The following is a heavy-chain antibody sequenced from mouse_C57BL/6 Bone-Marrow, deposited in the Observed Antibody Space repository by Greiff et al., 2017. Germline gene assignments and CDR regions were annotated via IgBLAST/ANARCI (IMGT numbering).Heavy chain of an antibody. J-gene: IGHJ4*01. CDR1: GYTFTDYY. V-gene: IGHV1-26*01. CDR3: ARRAYYSNFYYAMDY. Sequence: EVQLQQSGPELVKPGASVKISCKASGYTFTDYYMNWVKQSHGKSLEWIGDINPNNGGTSYNQKFKGKATVTLDKSSSTAYMELRSLTSEDSAVYYCARRAYYSNFYYAMDYWGQGTSVTVSS. CDR2: INPNNGGT. D-gene: IGHD2-5*01.